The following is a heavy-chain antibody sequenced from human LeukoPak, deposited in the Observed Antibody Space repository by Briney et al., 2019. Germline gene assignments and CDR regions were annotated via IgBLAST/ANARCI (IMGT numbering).Heavy chain of an antibody. V-gene: IGHV3-23*01. J-gene: IGHJ4*02. CDR3: AKSGLNRFDY. Sequence: GGSLRLSCVASGFTFTSYAMTWVRQAPGKGLEWVSTITASGGSTYYAEFVKGRFTISRDNSKNTMYVQMNSLRGDDTAVYYCAKSGLNRFDYWGQGTLVTVSS. CDR2: ITASGGST. D-gene: IGHD2-15*01. CDR1: GFTFTSYA.